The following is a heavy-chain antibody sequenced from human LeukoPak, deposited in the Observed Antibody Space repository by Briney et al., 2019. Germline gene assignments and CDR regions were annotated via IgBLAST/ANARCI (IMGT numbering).Heavy chain of an antibody. D-gene: IGHD1-26*01. J-gene: IGHJ4*02. CDR3: ASAILSVGAIDY. V-gene: IGHV4-39*07. Sequence: SETLSLTCTVSGGSISSSSYYWGWIRQPPGKGLEWIGSIYYSGSTYYNPSLKSRVTISVDTSKNQFSLKLSSVTAADTAVYYCASAILSVGAIDYWGQGTLVTVSS. CDR1: GGSISSSSYY. CDR2: IYYSGST.